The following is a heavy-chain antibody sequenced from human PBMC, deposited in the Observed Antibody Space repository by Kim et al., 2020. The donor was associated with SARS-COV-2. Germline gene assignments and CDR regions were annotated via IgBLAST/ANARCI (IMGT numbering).Heavy chain of an antibody. D-gene: IGHD3-22*01. CDR1: GYTLTELS. J-gene: IGHJ4*02. CDR3: APLDSSGYYKEYYFDS. V-gene: IGHV1-24*01. Sequence: ASVKVSCKVSGYTLTELSMHWVRQAPGKGLEWMGGFYPEDGETIYAQKFQGRVTMTEDTSTDTAYMELSSLRSEDTAVYYCAPLDSSGYYKEYYFDSWGQGTLVTVSS. CDR2: FYPEDGET.